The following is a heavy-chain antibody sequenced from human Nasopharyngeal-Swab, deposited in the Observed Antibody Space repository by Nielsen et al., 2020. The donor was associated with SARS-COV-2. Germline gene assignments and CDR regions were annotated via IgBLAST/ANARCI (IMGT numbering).Heavy chain of an antibody. J-gene: IGHJ6*03. V-gene: IGHV4-34*01. D-gene: IGHD2-15*01. CDR3: ARGQDAYYYMDV. CDR2: IKDRGSG. CDR1: GGTLNGFH. Sequence: SETLSLTCVVFGGTLNGFHWKWIRQTHGKGLEWIGEIKDRGSGNYNPSLRGRVTISAGTSNIQFSLKLNSVTAADTAVYYCARGQDAYYYMDVWGEGTTVTVSS.